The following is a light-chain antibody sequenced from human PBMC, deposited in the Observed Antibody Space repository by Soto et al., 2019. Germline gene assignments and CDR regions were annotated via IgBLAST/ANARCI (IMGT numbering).Light chain of an antibody. V-gene: IGKV1-5*03. Sequence: DIQMTQSPSTLSASVGDRVTITCRASQSLSSWLAWYQQKPGKAPKTLIYKASSLESGVPSRFSGSGSGTDFTLTVSSLEPDDFAAYYCQQYLSYPFTFGQGTRL. CDR1: QSLSSW. J-gene: IGKJ5*01. CDR2: KAS. CDR3: QQYLSYPFT.